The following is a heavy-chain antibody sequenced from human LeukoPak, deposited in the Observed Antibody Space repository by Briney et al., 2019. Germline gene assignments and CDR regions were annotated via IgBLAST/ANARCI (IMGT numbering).Heavy chain of an antibody. CDR3: AKDTSTWAFDH. CDR2: INPSAGTT. J-gene: IGHJ4*02. Sequence: GASVKVSCKASGYTFTSYYMHWVRQAPGQGLEWMGIINPSAGTTNYAQKFRGRLTVSMDTSTSTVYMELRSLSSEDTAAYYCAKDTSTWAFDHWGQGTLVTVSS. D-gene: IGHD6-13*01. CDR1: GYTFTSYY. V-gene: IGHV1-46*01.